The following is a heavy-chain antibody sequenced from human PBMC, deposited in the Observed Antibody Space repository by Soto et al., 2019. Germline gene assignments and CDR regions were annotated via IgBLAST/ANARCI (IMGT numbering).Heavy chain of an antibody. D-gene: IGHD2-2*01. V-gene: IGHV1-18*01. J-gene: IGHJ4*02. CDR1: GYTFTSYG. CDR3: ARDEKTYCSSTSCPYFDY. Sequence: QVQLVQSGAEVKKPGASVKVSCKASGYTFTSYGISWVRQAPGQGLEWMGWISAHNNNADYAQKFQGRVTMTTDTSTSTAYMELRSLRSDDTAIYHCARDEKTYCSSTSCPYFDYWGQGTLVTVSS. CDR2: ISAHNNNA.